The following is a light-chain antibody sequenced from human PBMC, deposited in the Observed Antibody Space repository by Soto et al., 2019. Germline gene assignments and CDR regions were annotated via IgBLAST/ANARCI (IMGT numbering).Light chain of an antibody. Sequence: QPVLTQSPSASASLGASVKLTCTLSSGHNNYAIAWLQQEPDKGPRYLMKVYGDGRHSKGDGTPDRFSGSSSGAERYLTISSLQSEDEAYYYCQTWDTGPWVFGGGTKLTVL. CDR2: VYGDGRH. CDR3: QTWDTGPWV. V-gene: IGLV4-69*01. CDR1: SGHNNYA. J-gene: IGLJ3*02.